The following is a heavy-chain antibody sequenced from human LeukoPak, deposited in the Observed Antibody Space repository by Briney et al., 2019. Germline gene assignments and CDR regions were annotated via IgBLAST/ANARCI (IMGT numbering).Heavy chain of an antibody. CDR3: ARDRESGSHYYYYGMDV. V-gene: IGHV3-48*01. Sequence: PGGSLRLSCAASGFTFSSYSMNWVRQAPGKGLEWVSYISSSSSTIYYADFVKGRFTISRDNAKNSLYLQRNSLRAEDTAVYYCARDRESGSHYYYYGMDVWGQGTTVTVSS. J-gene: IGHJ6*02. D-gene: IGHD1-26*01. CDR2: ISSSSSTI. CDR1: GFTFSSYS.